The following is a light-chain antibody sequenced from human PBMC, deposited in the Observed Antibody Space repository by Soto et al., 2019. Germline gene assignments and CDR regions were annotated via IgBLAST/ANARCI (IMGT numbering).Light chain of an antibody. V-gene: IGKV1-9*01. Sequence: IQLTQSPSSLSASVGDRVTITCRASQGISSHLAWYQQKPGKAPKLLIYAASTLQTGVPSRFSGGGSGTDFTLTISSLQPDDFATYYCQHYNSYSEAFGQGTKVDI. J-gene: IGKJ1*01. CDR1: QGISSH. CDR3: QHYNSYSEA. CDR2: AAS.